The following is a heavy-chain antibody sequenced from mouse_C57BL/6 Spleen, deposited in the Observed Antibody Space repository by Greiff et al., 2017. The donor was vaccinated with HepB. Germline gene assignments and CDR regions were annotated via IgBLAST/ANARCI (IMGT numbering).Heavy chain of an antibody. J-gene: IGHJ3*01. V-gene: IGHV1-47*01. CDR1: GYTFTTSR. CDR2: FHPYNDDT. CDR3: ARRGYGYDTWFAY. D-gene: IGHD2-2*01. Sequence: VQLQQSGAALVKPRASVKMSLPSAGYTFTTSRLAWMKQNHGKSLEWIGNFHPYNDDTKYNEKFKGKATLTVEKSSSTVYLELSRLTSDDSAVYYCARRGYGYDTWFAYWGQGTLVTVSA.